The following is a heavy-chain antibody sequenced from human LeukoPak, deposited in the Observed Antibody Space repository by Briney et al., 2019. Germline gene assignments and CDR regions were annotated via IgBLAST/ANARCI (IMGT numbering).Heavy chain of an antibody. CDR1: GGSISSYC. J-gene: IGHJ4*02. CDR3: ARGVYIAAAQYGY. Sequence: SETLSLTCTVSGGSISSYCWSWIRQPPGRGLEWIGYIYYSGNTNYNPSLKSRVTIPVDKSKNQFSLKLSSVTAADTAVYYYARGVYIAAAQYGYWGQGTLVTVSS. D-gene: IGHD6-13*01. V-gene: IGHV4-59*01. CDR2: IYYSGNT.